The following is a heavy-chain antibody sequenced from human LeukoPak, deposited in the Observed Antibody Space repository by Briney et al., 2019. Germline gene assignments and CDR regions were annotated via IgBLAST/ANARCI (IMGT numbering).Heavy chain of an antibody. D-gene: IGHD3-3*01. CDR3: ARGDYDFWSGPKRYYYYMDV. V-gene: IGHV1-18*01. Sequence: ASVKVSCKASGYTFTSYGISWVRQAPGQGLEWMGWISAYNGNTNYAQKLQGRVTMTTDTSTSTAYMELRRLRSDDTAVYYCARGDYDFWSGPKRYYYYMDVWGKGTTVTVSS. CDR2: ISAYNGNT. J-gene: IGHJ6*03. CDR1: GYTFTSYG.